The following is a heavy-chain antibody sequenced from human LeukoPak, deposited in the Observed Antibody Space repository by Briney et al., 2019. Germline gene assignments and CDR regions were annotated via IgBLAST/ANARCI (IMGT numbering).Heavy chain of an antibody. CDR2: FSAYNGNT. V-gene: IGHV1-18*01. Sequence: ASVKVSCKTSGYTFTNYGISWVRQAPGLGLEWIGWFSAYNGNTNYAQKVQGRVTMTTDTSTSTAYMELRSLRFDDTAVYYCARDQSVRLLQTSSTYFKHVFAIWGQGSMVTVSS. D-gene: IGHD6-13*01. J-gene: IGHJ3*02. CDR3: ARDQSVRLLQTSSTYFKHVFAI. CDR1: GYTFTNYG.